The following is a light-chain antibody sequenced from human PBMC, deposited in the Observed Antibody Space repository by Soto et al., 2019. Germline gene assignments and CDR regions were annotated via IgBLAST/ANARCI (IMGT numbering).Light chain of an antibody. Sequence: SALTQPPSASGSPGQSVTISCTGTSSDVGGYNYVSWYQQHPGKAPKLMIYEVSKRPSGVPDRFSGSKSGNTASLTVSGLQAEDEADYYCSSYVGSNNPHVVFGGGTKVTVL. J-gene: IGLJ2*01. CDR3: SSYVGSNNPHVV. CDR2: EVS. V-gene: IGLV2-8*01. CDR1: SSDVGGYNY.